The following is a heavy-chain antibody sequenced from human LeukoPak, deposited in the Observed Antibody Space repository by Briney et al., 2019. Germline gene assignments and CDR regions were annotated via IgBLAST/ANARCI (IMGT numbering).Heavy chain of an antibody. J-gene: IGHJ6*03. Sequence: PAGSLRLSCAASGFTFSSYWMSWVRQAPGKGLEWVANIKQDGSEKCYVDSVKGRFTISRDNAKNSLYLQINSLRAEDTAVYYCARAHYYYYYMDVWGKGTTVTVSS. CDR1: GFTFSSYW. CDR2: IKQDGSEK. V-gene: IGHV3-7*01. CDR3: ARAHYYYYYMDV.